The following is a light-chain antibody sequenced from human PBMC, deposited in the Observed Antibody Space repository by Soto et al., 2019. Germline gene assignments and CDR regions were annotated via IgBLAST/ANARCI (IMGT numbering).Light chain of an antibody. Sequence: EIVLTQSPATLSLSPGERATLSCRASQSVSSYLAWYQQKPGQAPRLLIYDASNRATGIPARFSGSGSGTDFTRTSSSLEPEDFAVYYCQQRSNWPPLTCGGGTKVEIK. CDR3: QQRSNWPPLT. CDR1: QSVSSY. CDR2: DAS. V-gene: IGKV3-11*01. J-gene: IGKJ4*01.